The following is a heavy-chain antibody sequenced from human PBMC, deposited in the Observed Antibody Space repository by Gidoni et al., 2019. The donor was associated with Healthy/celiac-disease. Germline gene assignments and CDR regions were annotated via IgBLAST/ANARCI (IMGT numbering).Heavy chain of an antibody. D-gene: IGHD3-3*01. J-gene: IGHJ6*02. Sequence: QVQLVQSGAEVKKPGSSVKVSCKASGGTFSSYAISWGRQAPGHGLEWMGRIIPILGIANYAQKVQGRVTITADKSTSTAYMEVSSLRSEDTAVYYCARAHFGFLEWSLSYYYYGMDVWGQGTTVTVSS. CDR3: ARAHFGFLEWSLSYYYYGMDV. CDR1: GGTFSSYA. V-gene: IGHV1-69*04. CDR2: IIPILGIA.